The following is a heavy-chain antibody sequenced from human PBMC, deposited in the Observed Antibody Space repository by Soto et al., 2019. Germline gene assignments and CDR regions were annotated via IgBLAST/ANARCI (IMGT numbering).Heavy chain of an antibody. CDR2: IYWDEDK. CDR3: AHRPRGYAYYFDY. D-gene: IGHD5-12*01. CDR1: VFSLRTRGVA. V-gene: IGHV2-5*02. J-gene: IGHJ4*02. Sequence: QITLKESGPTLVKPTQTLTLTCTFSVFSLRTRGVAVGWFRQPPGKALEWLALIYWDEDKWYSPSLKSRLTIADDTSKNQVVLTMTNVDPVDTATYYCAHRPRGYAYYFDYWGQGILVTVSS.